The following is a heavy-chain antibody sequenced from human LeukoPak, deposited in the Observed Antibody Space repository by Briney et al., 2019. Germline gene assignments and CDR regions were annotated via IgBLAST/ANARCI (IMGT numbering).Heavy chain of an antibody. D-gene: IGHD6-25*01. V-gene: IGHV1-46*01. Sequence: ASVKVSCKASGYTFPSYFMHWVRQAPGQGLEWMGIINPTGGSTTYAQKFQGRVTMTRDTSTSTVYMELSRLRSDDTAVYYCAILPFSTGYHPFDYWGQGTLVTVSS. CDR3: AILPFSTGYHPFDY. CDR2: INPTGGST. J-gene: IGHJ4*02. CDR1: GYTFPSYF.